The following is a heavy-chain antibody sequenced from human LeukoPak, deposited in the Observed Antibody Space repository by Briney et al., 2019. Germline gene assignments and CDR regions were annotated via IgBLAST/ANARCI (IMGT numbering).Heavy chain of an antibody. J-gene: IGHJ4*02. V-gene: IGHV3-30*04. CDR3: AREMRGYYNY. CDR2: ISYDGSNK. Sequence: PGGSLRLSCAASGFTFSSYAMHWVRQAPGKGLEWVAVISYDGSNKYYADSVKGRFTISRDNSKNTLYLQMNSLRAEDTAVYYCAREMRGYYNYWGQGTLVTVSS. CDR1: GFTFSSYA. D-gene: IGHD3-3*01.